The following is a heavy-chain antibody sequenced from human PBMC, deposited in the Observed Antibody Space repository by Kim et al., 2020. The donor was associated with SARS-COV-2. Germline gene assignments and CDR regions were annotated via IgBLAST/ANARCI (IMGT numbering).Heavy chain of an antibody. CDR1: GFTFSSHP. J-gene: IGHJ4*02. V-gene: IGHV3-13*04. CDR2: IGIAGDT. CDR3: VRQAVGATGHFDY. D-gene: IGHD1-26*01. Sequence: GGSLRLSCAASGFTFSSHPMHWVRQATGKGLEWVSAIGIAGDTYYPGSVKGRFTIPRDNAKNSLYLQMNSLRAGNTAIYHCVRQAVGATGHFDYWGQGILVTVSS.